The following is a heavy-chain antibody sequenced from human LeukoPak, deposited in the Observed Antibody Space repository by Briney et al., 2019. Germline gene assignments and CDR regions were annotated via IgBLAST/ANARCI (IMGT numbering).Heavy chain of an antibody. CDR3: ARDHNNWNDVGGDAFDI. CDR1: GFTFSSYW. J-gene: IGHJ3*02. V-gene: IGHV3-7*01. D-gene: IGHD1-1*01. Sequence: GGSLRLSCAASGFTFSSYWMSWVRQAPGKGLEWVANIKQDGSEKYYVDSVKGRFTISRDNAKNSLYLQMNSLRAEDTAVYYCARDHNNWNDVGGDAFDIWGQGTMVTVSS. CDR2: IKQDGSEK.